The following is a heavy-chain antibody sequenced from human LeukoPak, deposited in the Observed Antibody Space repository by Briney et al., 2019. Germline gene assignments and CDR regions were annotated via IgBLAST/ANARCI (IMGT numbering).Heavy chain of an antibody. D-gene: IGHD5-24*01. CDR2: IYYSGST. CDR3: ARDGYNRIDY. Sequence: SQTLSLTCTVAGGSISSGDYYCSWIRQPPGNGPERIGYIYYSGSTYYNPSLKSRFTISVDTSKNQFSLKLSSVTAADTAVYYCARDGYNRIDYWGQGTLVTVSS. V-gene: IGHV4-30-4*08. CDR1: GGSISSGDYY. J-gene: IGHJ4*02.